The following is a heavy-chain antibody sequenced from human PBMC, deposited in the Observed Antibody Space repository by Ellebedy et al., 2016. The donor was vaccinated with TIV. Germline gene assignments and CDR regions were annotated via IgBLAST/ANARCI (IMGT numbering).Heavy chain of an antibody. J-gene: IGHJ3*02. CDR3: ARGLISGYYAGHAFDI. D-gene: IGHD3-22*01. V-gene: IGHV3-30*03. CDR2: LSYGGSNE. Sequence: GESLKISCAASGFTFSSYTMHWVRQAPGKGLEWVAALSYGGSNEYYAESVKGRFTISRYNSKNTLYLQMNSLRAEDTAVYYCARGLISGYYAGHAFDIWGQGTMVTVSS. CDR1: GFTFSSYT.